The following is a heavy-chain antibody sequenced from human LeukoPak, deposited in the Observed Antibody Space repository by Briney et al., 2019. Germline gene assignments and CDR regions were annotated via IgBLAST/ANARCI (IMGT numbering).Heavy chain of an antibody. CDR3: ARATYYDFWSAPHGAFDI. Sequence: SETLSLTCTVSGGSISSYYWSWIRQPAGKGLEWIGRIYTSGSTNYNPSLKSRVTMSVDTSKNQFSLKLSSVTAADTAVYYCARATYYDFWSAPHGAFDIWGQGTMVTVSS. J-gene: IGHJ3*02. D-gene: IGHD3-3*01. V-gene: IGHV4-4*07. CDR1: GGSISSYY. CDR2: IYTSGST.